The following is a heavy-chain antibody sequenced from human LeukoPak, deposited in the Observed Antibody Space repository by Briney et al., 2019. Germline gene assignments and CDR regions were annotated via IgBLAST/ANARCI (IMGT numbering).Heavy chain of an antibody. CDR3: ARDIRSHNGPGGYYYYYMDV. V-gene: IGHV4-4*07. CDR1: GDSISGSY. J-gene: IGHJ6*03. Sequence: SETLSLTCTVSGDSISGSYWGWIRQPAGKGLEWIGRIYDSGRTNYNPSLKSRVTLSVDTSNNQFSLTLSSVTAADTAVYHCARDIRSHNGPGGYYYYYMDVWGKGTTVTVSS. CDR2: IYDSGRT. D-gene: IGHD2-8*01.